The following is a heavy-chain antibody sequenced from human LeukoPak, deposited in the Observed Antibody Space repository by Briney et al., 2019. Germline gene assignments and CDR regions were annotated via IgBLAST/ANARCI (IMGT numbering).Heavy chain of an antibody. D-gene: IGHD6-19*01. J-gene: IGHJ4*02. Sequence: GGSLRLSCSASGFTFSSYTMHWVRQAPGKGLAYVSGISDNGGSTDYAESVKGRFTISRDNSKNTLYLQMSSLRPEDTAVYYCVKNSSGSFDYWGQGTLVTVSS. CDR1: GFTFSSYT. CDR3: VKNSSGSFDY. CDR2: ISDNGGST. V-gene: IGHV3-64D*09.